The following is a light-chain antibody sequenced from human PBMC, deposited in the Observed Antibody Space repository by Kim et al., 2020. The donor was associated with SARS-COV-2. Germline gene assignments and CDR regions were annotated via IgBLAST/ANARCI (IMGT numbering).Light chain of an antibody. CDR3: ASWDDSLNGYV. Sequence: GQTFPISCPGSSSNIGDNSVSSYHQHPRTAPHLLIYTNSPRPSGVPDRFSGSKSGTSASLVISGLQSEDEATYYCASWDDSLNGYVFGTGTKVTVL. CDR2: TNS. J-gene: IGLJ1*01. CDR1: SSNIGDNS. V-gene: IGLV1-44*01.